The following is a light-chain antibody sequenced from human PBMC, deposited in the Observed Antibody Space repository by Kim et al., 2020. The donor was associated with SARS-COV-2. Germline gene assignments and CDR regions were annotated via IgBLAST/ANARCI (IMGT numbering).Light chain of an antibody. Sequence: EIVMTQSPATLSLSPGERATLSCRASQSISSSLAWYQQKPGQAPRVLIYGASARATGIPARFSGSGSGTEFTLTISNLQSEDFAVYYCQQYDYWRAVGQGTRLEIK. CDR3: QQYDYWRA. V-gene: IGKV3-15*01. J-gene: IGKJ5*01. CDR1: QSISSS. CDR2: GAS.